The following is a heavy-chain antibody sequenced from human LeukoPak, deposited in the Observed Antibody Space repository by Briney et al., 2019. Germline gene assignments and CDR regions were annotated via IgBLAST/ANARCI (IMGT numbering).Heavy chain of an antibody. V-gene: IGHV3-53*04. D-gene: IGHD5-18*01. CDR2: IYSGGTT. J-gene: IGHJ4*02. Sequence: GGSLRLSCAASGFTVSTNCMTWVRQAPGQGLEWASTIYSGGTTYYADSVMGRFTISRHNSRNTLYLQMNSLRAEDTAVYYCARVDTVMAYYFDLWGQGTLVTVSS. CDR3: ARVDTVMAYYFDL. CDR1: GFTVSTNC.